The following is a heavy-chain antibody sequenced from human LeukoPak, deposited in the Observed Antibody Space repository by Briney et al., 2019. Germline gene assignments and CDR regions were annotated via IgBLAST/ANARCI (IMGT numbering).Heavy chain of an antibody. CDR3: ARSYCSGTSCYPDY. CDR2: ISYDGSNK. V-gene: IGHV3-30-3*01. J-gene: IGHJ4*02. Sequence: GGSLRLSCAASGFTFSSYAMHWVRQAPGKGLEWVAVISYDGSNKYYADSVKGRFTISRDNSKNTLYLQMNSLRAEDTAVYYCARSYCSGTSCYPDYWGQGTLVTVSS. D-gene: IGHD2-2*01. CDR1: GFTFSSYA.